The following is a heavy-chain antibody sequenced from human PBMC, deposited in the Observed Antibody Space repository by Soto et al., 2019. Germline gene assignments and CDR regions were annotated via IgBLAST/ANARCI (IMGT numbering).Heavy chain of an antibody. CDR2: IYYSGST. Sequence: PSETLSLTCTVSGGSISSYYWSWIRQPPGKGLEWIGYIYYSGSTNYNPSLKSRVTISVDTSKNQFSLKLSSVTAADTAVYYCARMVLGIAAAGILYYYGMDVWGPGTTVTVSS. CDR1: GGSISSYY. CDR3: ARMVLGIAAAGILYYYGMDV. D-gene: IGHD6-13*01. J-gene: IGHJ6*02. V-gene: IGHV4-59*01.